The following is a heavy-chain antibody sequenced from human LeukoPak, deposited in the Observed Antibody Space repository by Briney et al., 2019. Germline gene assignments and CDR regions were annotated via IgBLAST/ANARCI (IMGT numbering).Heavy chain of an antibody. CDR1: GFTFSSCA. Sequence: GGSLRLSCAASGFTFSSCAMHWVRQAPGKGLEWVALISYDGRNKYYADSVKGRFTISRDTSKNTLYLQMDSLRPEDTAVYYCARDPSGSYDRTLDYWGPGTLVTVSS. V-gene: IGHV3-30*04. CDR3: ARDPSGSYDRTLDY. CDR2: ISYDGRNK. J-gene: IGHJ4*02. D-gene: IGHD1-26*01.